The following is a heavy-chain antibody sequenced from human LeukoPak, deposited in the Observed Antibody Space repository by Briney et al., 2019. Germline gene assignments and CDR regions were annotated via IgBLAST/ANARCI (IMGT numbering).Heavy chain of an antibody. D-gene: IGHD2-2*01. J-gene: IGHJ3*02. V-gene: IGHV4-34*01. CDR2: INHSGST. CDR1: GGSFSGYY. Sequence: PSETLSLTCAVYGGSFSGYYWSWIRQPPGKGLERIGEINHSGSTNYNPSLKSRVTISVDTSKNQFSLKLSSVTAADTAVYYCARLPGGDQLLPDAFDIWGQGTMVTVSS. CDR3: ARLPGGDQLLPDAFDI.